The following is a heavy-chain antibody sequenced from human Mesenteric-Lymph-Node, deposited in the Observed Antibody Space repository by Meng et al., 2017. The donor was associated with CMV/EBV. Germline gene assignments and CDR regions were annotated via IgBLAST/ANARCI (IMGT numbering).Heavy chain of an antibody. CDR3: AREGYDYGHHFDF. CDR1: GFTFNSYA. Sequence: GESLKISCAASGFTFNSYAMNWVRQAPGKGLEWVSYISSTGTTIYYGDSVKGRFTISRDNAKNSLYLQMNSLRAEDTAVYYCAREGYDYGHHFDFWGQGALVTVSS. D-gene: IGHD4/OR15-4a*01. V-gene: IGHV3-48*04. CDR2: ISSTGTTI. J-gene: IGHJ4*02.